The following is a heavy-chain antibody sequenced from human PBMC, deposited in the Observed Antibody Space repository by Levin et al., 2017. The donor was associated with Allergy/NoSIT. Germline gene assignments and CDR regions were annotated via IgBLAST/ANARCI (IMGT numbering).Heavy chain of an antibody. CDR2: VSWNSGTI. Sequence: SCVVSGFAFEDFAMHWVRQAPGKGLEWVSGVSWNSGTIAYADSVKGRFTISRDNAKRSLYLQMDSLRTEDTAFYYCTDGRYYDFWSGYFRYWSQGSLVTVSS. J-gene: IGHJ4*02. D-gene: IGHD3-3*01. V-gene: IGHV3-9*01. CDR1: GFAFEDFA. CDR3: TDGRYYDFWSGYFRY.